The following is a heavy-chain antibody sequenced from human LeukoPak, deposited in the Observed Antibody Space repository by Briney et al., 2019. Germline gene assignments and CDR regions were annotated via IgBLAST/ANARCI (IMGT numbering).Heavy chain of an antibody. CDR2: VKPDRSEK. J-gene: IGHJ4*02. V-gene: IGHV3-7*01. CDR3: ARDRGYYVFDY. CDR1: GFTFSNYW. D-gene: IGHD3-22*01. Sequence: PGGSLRLSCAASGFTFSNYWMTWVRQAPGKGLEWVAHVKPDRSEKSYVDSVKGRFTISRDNAQSSLYLQMNSLRAEDTAVYYCARDRGYYVFDYWGQGTLVTVSS.